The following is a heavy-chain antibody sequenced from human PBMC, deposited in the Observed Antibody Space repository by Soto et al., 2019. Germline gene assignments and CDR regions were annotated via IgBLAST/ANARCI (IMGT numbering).Heavy chain of an antibody. D-gene: IGHD3-22*01. CDR3: ARSSRYQYDSSEGNFDY. V-gene: IGHV4-4*02. CDR2: MYHTGST. J-gene: IGHJ4*02. CDR1: GVSISSNNW. Sequence: QVQLQESGPGLVKPSGTLSLTCAVSGVSISSNNWWSWVRQPPGKGLEWIGEMYHTGSTNYNPSLKSRVTISVDKSKNHLSLELNSVTAAATAVYYCARSSRYQYDSSEGNFDYWGQGTLVTVSS.